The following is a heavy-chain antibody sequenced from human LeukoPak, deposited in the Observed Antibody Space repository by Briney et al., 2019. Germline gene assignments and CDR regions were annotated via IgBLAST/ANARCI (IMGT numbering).Heavy chain of an antibody. D-gene: IGHD4-11*01. CDR3: TRGTPTTRDFDY. J-gene: IGHJ4*02. CDR1: GFTFNTYT. V-gene: IGHV3-21*01. Sequence: PGGSLRLSCAAPGFTFNTYTMNWVRQAPGKGLEWVSSISSGSSYIYYSDSVQGRFTISRDNAKNSLYLQMNSLRAEDTAVYYCTRGTPTTRDFDYWGQGTLVTVSS. CDR2: ISSGSSYI.